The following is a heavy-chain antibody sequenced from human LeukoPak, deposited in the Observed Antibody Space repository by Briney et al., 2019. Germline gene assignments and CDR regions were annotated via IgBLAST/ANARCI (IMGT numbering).Heavy chain of an antibody. D-gene: IGHD2-15*01. CDR2: TSACKCNP. V-gene: IGHV1-18*01. CDR1: ICTFPSYV. J-gene: IGHJ5*02. CDR3: ARDLHGYCSGGSCYPLPGNWFDP. Sequence: ASVNVSCKASICTFPSYVIGWVRQAAGRGLEGMGWTSACKCNPNHAQKLQCRVTMTTDTSTSTAYMELRSLRSDDTAVYYCARDLHGYCSGGSCYPLPGNWFDPWGQGTLVTVSS.